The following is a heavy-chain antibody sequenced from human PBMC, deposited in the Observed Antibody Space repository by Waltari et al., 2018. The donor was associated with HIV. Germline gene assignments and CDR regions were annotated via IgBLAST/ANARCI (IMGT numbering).Heavy chain of an antibody. CDR3: ARGTYYYDSSGHDAFDI. CDR1: GGSISSYY. Sequence: QVQLQESGPGLVKPSETLSLTCTVSGGSISSYYWSWIRQPAGKGLEWIGRIYTSGSTNYTPSLRGRVTMSVDTSKNQFSLNLSSVTAADTAVYYCARGTYYYDSSGHDAFDIWGQGTMVTVSS. CDR2: IYTSGST. J-gene: IGHJ3*02. V-gene: IGHV4-4*07. D-gene: IGHD3-22*01.